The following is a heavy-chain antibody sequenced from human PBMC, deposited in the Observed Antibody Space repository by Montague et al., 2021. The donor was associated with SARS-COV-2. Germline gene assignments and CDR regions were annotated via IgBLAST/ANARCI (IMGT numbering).Heavy chain of an antibody. CDR3: ARLESTRGVIIRGAFHI. D-gene: IGHD3-10*01. CDR1: GDSINNSRYY. CDR2: IYYSGSA. J-gene: IGHJ3*02. V-gene: IGHV4-39*01. Sequence: SETLSLTCSVSGDSINNSRYYWGWIRQPPGKGLEWIGTIYYSGSAYYXXXLKSRVTISVDTSKDQFSLKLNSVTATDMAVYYCARLESTRGVIIRGAFHIWGQGTKVTASS.